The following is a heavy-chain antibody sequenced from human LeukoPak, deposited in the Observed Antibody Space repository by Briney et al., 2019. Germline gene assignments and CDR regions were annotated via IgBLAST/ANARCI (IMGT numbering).Heavy chain of an antibody. Sequence: SETLSLTCTVSGGSISSSSYYWGWIRQPPGKGLEWIGSIYYSGSTYYNPSLKSRVTISVDTSKNQFSLKLSSVTAADTAVYYCARTVAGVPNFDYWGQGTLVTVSS. J-gene: IGHJ4*02. CDR1: GGSISSSSYY. V-gene: IGHV4-39*01. CDR3: ARTVAGVPNFDY. CDR2: IYYSGST. D-gene: IGHD6-19*01.